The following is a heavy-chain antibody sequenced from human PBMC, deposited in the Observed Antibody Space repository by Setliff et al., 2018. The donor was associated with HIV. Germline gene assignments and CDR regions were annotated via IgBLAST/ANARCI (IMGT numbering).Heavy chain of an antibody. J-gene: IGHJ4*02. CDR2: IYYSGST. D-gene: IGHD3-10*01. V-gene: IGHV4-39*01. Sequence: PSETLSLTCNVSGGSISSSSCYWGWIRQPPGKGLEWIGSIYYSGSTYYNPPLKSRVTISVDTSKNQFSLKLSSVTAADTAVYYCAISYYYGSGIPGYYFDYWGQGTLVTVSS. CDR3: AISYYYGSGIPGYYFDY. CDR1: GGSISSSSCY.